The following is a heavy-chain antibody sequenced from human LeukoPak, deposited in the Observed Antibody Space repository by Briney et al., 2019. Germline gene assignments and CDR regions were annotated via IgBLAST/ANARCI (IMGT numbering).Heavy chain of an antibody. CDR1: RGSISSSSYY. J-gene: IGHJ5*02. Sequence: SETLSLTCTVPRGSISSSSYYWGWIRQPPGKGLEWLASIYYSGSTYYNPSLKSRLTISVDTSKNQFSLKLSSVTAADTAVYYCARHRGLGYCSTTSCYHLDWFDPWGQGTLVTVSS. V-gene: IGHV4-39*01. CDR2: IYYSGST. D-gene: IGHD2-2*01. CDR3: ARHRGLGYCSTTSCYHLDWFDP.